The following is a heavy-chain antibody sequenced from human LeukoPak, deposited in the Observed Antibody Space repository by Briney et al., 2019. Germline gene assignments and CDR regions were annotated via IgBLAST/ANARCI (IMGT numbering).Heavy chain of an antibody. CDR2: IGTAGDP. V-gene: IGHV3-13*05. CDR1: GFTFSSYD. CDR3: ARAKTAGAFDI. Sequence: GGSLRLSCAASGFTFSSYDVHWVRQATGKGLEWVSAIGTAGDPYYPGSVKGRFTISRENAKNSLYLQMNSLRAGDTAVYYCARAKTAGAFDIWGQGTMVTVSS. J-gene: IGHJ3*02.